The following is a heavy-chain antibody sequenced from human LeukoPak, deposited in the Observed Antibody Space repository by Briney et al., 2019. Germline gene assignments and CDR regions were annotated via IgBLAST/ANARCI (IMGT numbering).Heavy chain of an antibody. V-gene: IGHV1-18*01. CDR3: ARDAYYYGSGSYSHFDY. CDR1: GYTFTSYG. J-gene: IGHJ4*02. CDR2: ISAYNGNT. D-gene: IGHD3-10*01. Sequence: GASVKVSCKASGYTFTSYGISWVRQAPGQGLEWMGWISAYNGNTNYAQKLQGSVTMTTDTSTSTAYMELRSLRSDDTAVYYCARDAYYYGSGSYSHFDYWGQGTLVTVSS.